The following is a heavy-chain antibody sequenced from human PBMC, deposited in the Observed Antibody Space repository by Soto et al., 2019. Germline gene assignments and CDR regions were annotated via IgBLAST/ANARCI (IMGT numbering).Heavy chain of an antibody. V-gene: IGHV1-46*01. CDR3: ARATSTVTTPPGY. Sequence: ASVKVSCKASGYTFTSYYMHWVRQAPGQGLEWMGIISPCNGNTSYAQKLQGRVTMTTDTSTSTAYMELRSLRSDDTAVYYCARATSTVTTPPGYWGQGTLVTVSS. CDR1: GYTFTSYY. D-gene: IGHD4-17*01. CDR2: ISPCNGNT. J-gene: IGHJ4*02.